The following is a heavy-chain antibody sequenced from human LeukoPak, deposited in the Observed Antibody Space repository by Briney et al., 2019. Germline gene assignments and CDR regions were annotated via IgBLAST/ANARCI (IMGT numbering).Heavy chain of an antibody. Sequence: GGSLRLSCAASGFTFSSYSMNWVRQTPGKGLEWVSSISSSSSYIYYADSVKGRFTISRDNAKNSLYLQMNSLRAEDTAVYYCTRSHRGYSYGPYYFDYWGQGTLVTVSS. CDR1: GFTFSSYS. CDR3: TRSHRGYSYGPYYFDY. J-gene: IGHJ4*02. CDR2: ISSSSSYI. D-gene: IGHD5-18*01. V-gene: IGHV3-21*01.